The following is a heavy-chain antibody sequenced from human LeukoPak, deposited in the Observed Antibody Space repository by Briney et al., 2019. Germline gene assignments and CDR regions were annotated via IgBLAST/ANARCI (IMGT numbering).Heavy chain of an antibody. CDR2: IYYSGST. D-gene: IGHD3-22*01. J-gene: IGHJ1*01. CDR1: GGSISSSSYY. V-gene: IGHV4-39*01. Sequence: SETLSLTCTVSGGSISSSSYYWGWIRQPPGKGLEWSGSIYYSGSTYYNPSLKSRVTISVDTSKNQFSLKLSSVTAADTAVYYCAILRYYYDSSGYRYFQHWGQGTLVTVSS. CDR3: AILRYYYDSSGYRYFQH.